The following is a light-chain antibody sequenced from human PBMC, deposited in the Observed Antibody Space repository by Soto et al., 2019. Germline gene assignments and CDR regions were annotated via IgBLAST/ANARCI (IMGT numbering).Light chain of an antibody. J-gene: IGKJ3*01. CDR1: QSVLYSSNNRNY. CDR3: QQYYTTPFT. CDR2: WAS. Sequence: DIVMTQSPDSLAVSLGERATINCKSSQSVLYSSNNRNYLAWYQQKPGQPPKLLIYWASTRESGVPDRFSGSGSGTDFTLSISSLQAEEVAVYYCQQYYTTPFTFGPGTTVDIK. V-gene: IGKV4-1*01.